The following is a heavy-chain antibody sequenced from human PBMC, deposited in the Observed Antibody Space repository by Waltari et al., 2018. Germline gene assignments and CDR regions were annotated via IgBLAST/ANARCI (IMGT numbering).Heavy chain of an antibody. V-gene: IGHV4-30-4*08. J-gene: IGHJ4*02. D-gene: IGHD3-16*02. CDR2: IYYSGST. CDR3: ARVPPIGGVIPPPSPFDY. Sequence: QVQLQESGPGLVKPSQTLSLTCTVSGGSISSGDYYWSWLRQPPGKGLEWIGYIYYSGSTYYNPSLKSRVTISVDTSKNQFSLKLSSVTAADTAVYYCARVPPIGGVIPPPSPFDYWGQGTLVTVSS. CDR1: GGSISSGDYY.